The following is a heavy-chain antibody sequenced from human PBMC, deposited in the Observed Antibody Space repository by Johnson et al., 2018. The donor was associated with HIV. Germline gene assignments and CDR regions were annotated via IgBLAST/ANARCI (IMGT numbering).Heavy chain of an antibody. D-gene: IGHD1-26*01. CDR3: ARDRKDGVGATRDDAFDI. J-gene: IGHJ3*02. Sequence: EVQLLESGGGVVPPGGSLRLSCAASGFSFDEDDMSWVRQSPGKGLEWVSGINWSGDTTGYADSVKGRFTISRDNVKNSLFLQMNSLRTEDTAVYYCARDRKDGVGATRDDAFDIWGQGTMVTVSS. CDR1: GFSFDEDD. V-gene: IGHV3-20*04. CDR2: INWSGDTT.